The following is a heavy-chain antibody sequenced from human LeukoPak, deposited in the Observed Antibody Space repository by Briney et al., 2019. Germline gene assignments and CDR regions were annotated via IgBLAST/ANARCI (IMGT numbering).Heavy chain of an antibody. Sequence: ASVKVSCKASGYTFTGHYMHWVRQAPGQGLEWMGWINPNSGGTSYAQKFQGRVTMTRDTSISTAYMELSRLRSDDTAVYYCARGYDILPLFDYWGQGTLVTVSS. J-gene: IGHJ4*02. CDR2: INPNSGGT. CDR3: ARGYDILPLFDY. CDR1: GYTFTGHY. D-gene: IGHD3-9*01. V-gene: IGHV1-2*02.